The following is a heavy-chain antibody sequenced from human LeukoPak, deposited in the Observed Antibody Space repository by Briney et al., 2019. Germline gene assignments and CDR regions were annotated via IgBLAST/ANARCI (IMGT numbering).Heavy chain of an antibody. D-gene: IGHD4-23*01. V-gene: IGHV3-30*02. CDR1: GFTFTTYG. CDR2: IAYNGRD. CDR3: AKDQLITQLAVTAPFDN. J-gene: IGHJ4*02. Sequence: GGSLRLSCAASGFTFTTYGMNWVRQAPGKGLEWVAFIAYNGRDKFADSVQGRFTISRDNSKNTVYLQMNSLRAEDTAVYYCAKDQLITQLAVTAPFDNWGQGTLVTVSS.